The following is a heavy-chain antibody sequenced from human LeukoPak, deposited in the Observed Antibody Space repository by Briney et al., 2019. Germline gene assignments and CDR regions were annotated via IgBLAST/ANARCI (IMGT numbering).Heavy chain of an antibody. CDR1: GYTFTVYY. CDR2: INPNTGGT. V-gene: IGHV1-2*02. D-gene: IGHD3-10*01. J-gene: IGHJ4*02. Sequence: ASVTVSFKGSGYTFTVYYMHWVRQPPGQGLEWVGWINPNTGGTNYAQKFQGRVTMTRDTSISTAYRELSRLRSDDTAVYYCGRGSMVADYFDYWGQGTLVTVSS. CDR3: GRGSMVADYFDY.